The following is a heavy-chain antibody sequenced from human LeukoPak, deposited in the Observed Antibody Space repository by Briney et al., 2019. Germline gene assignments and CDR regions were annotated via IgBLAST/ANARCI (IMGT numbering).Heavy chain of an antibody. CDR3: TKASAARCIGVFCYPFDH. CDR2: TVGIGPDT. CDR1: GFTFTNYA. V-gene: IGHV3-23*01. D-gene: IGHD2-15*01. Sequence: GGSLRLSCAASGFTFTNYAMTWVRQAPGKGLEWVAATVGIGPDTYHADSVKGRFTISRDNSKDILYLQMNSLRVEDTAVYYCTKASAARCIGVFCYPFDHWGQGTLVTVSS. J-gene: IGHJ4*02.